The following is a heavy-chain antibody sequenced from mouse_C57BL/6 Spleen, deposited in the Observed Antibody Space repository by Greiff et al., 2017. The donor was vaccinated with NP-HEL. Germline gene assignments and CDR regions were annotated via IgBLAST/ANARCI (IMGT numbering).Heavy chain of an antibody. CDR2: INPNNGGT. J-gene: IGHJ2*01. V-gene: IGHV1-18*01. CDR3: ARAAGSSYRSYFDY. CDR1: GYTFTDYN. D-gene: IGHD1-1*01. Sequence: VQLQQSGPELVKPGASVKIPCKASGYTFTDYNMDWVKQSHGKSLEWIGDINPNNGGTIYNQKFKGKATLTVDKSSSTAYMELRSLTSEDTAVYYCARAAGSSYRSYFDYWGQGTTLTVSS.